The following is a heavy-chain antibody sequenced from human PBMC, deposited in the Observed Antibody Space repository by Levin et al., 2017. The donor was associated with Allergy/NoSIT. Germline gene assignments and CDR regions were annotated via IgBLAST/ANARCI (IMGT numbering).Heavy chain of an antibody. CDR2: IERDGSET. CDR1: GFTFTSFW. Sequence: LTCAASGFTFTSFWMTWVRQAPGKGLEWVANIERDGSETYYVDSVKGRFTISRDNAKNSVYLQMNSLRVDDTAVYYCAREEGWGYHYGMDVWGQGTTVTVSS. V-gene: IGHV3-7*01. D-gene: IGHD3-16*02. J-gene: IGHJ6*02. CDR3: AREEGWGYHYGMDV.